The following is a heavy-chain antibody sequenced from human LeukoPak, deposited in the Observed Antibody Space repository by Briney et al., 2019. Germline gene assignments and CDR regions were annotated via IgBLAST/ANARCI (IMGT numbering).Heavy chain of an antibody. CDR1: GYTFTGYY. D-gene: IGHD1-26*01. CDR3: ARSSLSGSYYGGSDY. Sequence: ASVKVSCKASGYTFTGYYMHWVRQAPGQGLEWMGWINPNSGGTNYAQKFKGRVTMTRDTAISTAYMELSRLRSDDTAVYYCARSSLSGSYYGGSDYWGQGTLVTVSS. CDR2: INPNSGGT. J-gene: IGHJ4*02. V-gene: IGHV1-2*02.